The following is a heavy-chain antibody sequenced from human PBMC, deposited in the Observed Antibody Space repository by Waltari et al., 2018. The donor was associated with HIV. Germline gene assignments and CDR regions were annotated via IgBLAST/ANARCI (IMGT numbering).Heavy chain of an antibody. CDR1: AYTLTIRH. D-gene: IGHD3-22*01. J-gene: IGHJ3*02. CDR2: ITPVNGNT. CDR3: ARSLYDSSGRGKKNPLKNDAFDI. Sequence: HTHLVQSGAVVQKTGSSVRVSCAAFAYTLTIRHLHWARQATGPALEWMGLITPVNGNTNYAQKIQDRVTITMDRSMSTAYMELSSLRSEDTAMYYCARSLYDSSGRGKKNPLKNDAFDIWGKGTMVTFSS. V-gene: IGHV1-45*02.